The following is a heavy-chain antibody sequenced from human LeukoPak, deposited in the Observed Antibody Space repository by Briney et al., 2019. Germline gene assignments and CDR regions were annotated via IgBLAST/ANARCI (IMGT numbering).Heavy chain of an antibody. CDR1: GFTFSSYA. CDR3: AKTDCGSTSCHYYYGMDV. D-gene: IGHD2-2*01. J-gene: IGHJ6*02. V-gene: IGHV3-23*01. Sequence: GGTLRLSCAASGFTFSSYAMSWVRQAPGKGLEWVSAISGSSGSTYYADSVKGRFTISRDNSKNTLYLQMNSLRAEDTAVYYCAKTDCGSTSCHYYYGMDVWGQGTTVTVSS. CDR2: ISGSSGST.